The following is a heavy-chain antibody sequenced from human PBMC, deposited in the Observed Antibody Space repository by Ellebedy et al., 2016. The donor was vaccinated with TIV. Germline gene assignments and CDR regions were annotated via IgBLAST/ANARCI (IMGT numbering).Heavy chain of an antibody. D-gene: IGHD5-24*01. CDR2: INSGSSSI. CDR3: ARDQMATIPY. J-gene: IGHJ4*02. CDR1: GFTFSSYA. V-gene: IGHV3-48*01. Sequence: PGGSLRLSCAASGFTFSSYAMNWIRQAPGKGLEWISYINSGSSSIYYADSVKGRFTISRDNAKNSLYLQMNGLRAEDTAVYYCARDQMATIPYWGQGTLVTVSS.